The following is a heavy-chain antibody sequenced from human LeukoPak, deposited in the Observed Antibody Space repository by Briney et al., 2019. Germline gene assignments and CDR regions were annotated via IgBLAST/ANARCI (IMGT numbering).Heavy chain of an antibody. CDR2: IIPIFGTA. CDR3: ARYYSGYDSLWFEP. Sequence: ASVEVSCKASGGTFSSYAISLVRQAPGLGLEWMGGIIPIFGTANYAQKFQGRVTITTDESTSTAYMELSSLRSEDTTVYYWARYYSGYDSLWFEPWGQGTLVTVSS. CDR1: GGTFSSYA. V-gene: IGHV1-69*05. D-gene: IGHD5-12*01. J-gene: IGHJ5*02.